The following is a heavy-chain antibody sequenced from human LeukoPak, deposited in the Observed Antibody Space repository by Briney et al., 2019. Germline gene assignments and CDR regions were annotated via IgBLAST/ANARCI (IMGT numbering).Heavy chain of an antibody. J-gene: IGHJ6*02. Sequence: GGSLRLSCAASGFTFSNHEMNWDRQAPGKGLEWVSYISSSGGTIYYADSVKGRFTISRDNAKNSLYLQMNSLRDEHTAVHDCARVPGVTLFYYGMDVWGQGTTVTVSS. CDR2: ISSSGGTI. CDR1: GFTFSNHE. V-gene: IGHV3-48*03. CDR3: ARVPGVTLFYYGMDV. D-gene: IGHD2-21*02.